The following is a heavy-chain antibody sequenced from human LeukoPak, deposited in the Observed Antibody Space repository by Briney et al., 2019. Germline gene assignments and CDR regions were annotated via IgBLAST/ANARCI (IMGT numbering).Heavy chain of an antibody. CDR3: ARVWPRGLDAFDI. CDR2: IIPIFGTA. Sequence: SVKVSCKASGGTFSSYAISWVRQAPGQGLEWMGGIIPIFGTANYAQKLQGRVTMTTDTSTSTAYMELRSLRSDDTAVYYCARVWPRGLDAFDIWGQGTMVTVSS. J-gene: IGHJ3*02. D-gene: IGHD3-10*01. V-gene: IGHV1-69*05. CDR1: GGTFSSYA.